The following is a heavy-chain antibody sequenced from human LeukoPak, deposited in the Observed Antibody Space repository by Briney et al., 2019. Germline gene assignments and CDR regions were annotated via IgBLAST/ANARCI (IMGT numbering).Heavy chain of an antibody. J-gene: IGHJ4*02. CDR1: GYTFTSYG. D-gene: IGHD5-18*01. Sequence: ASVKVSCKASGYTFTSYGISWVRQAPGQGLEWMGWISAYNGNTNYAQKLQGRVTMTTDTSTGTAYMELRSLRSDDTAVYYCARVEEDTAMVTSPDYWGQGTLVTVSS. CDR2: ISAYNGNT. CDR3: ARVEEDTAMVTSPDY. V-gene: IGHV1-18*01.